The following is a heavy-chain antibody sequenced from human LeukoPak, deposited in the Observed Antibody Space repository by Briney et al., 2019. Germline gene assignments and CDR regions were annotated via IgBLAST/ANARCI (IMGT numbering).Heavy chain of an antibody. D-gene: IGHD2-15*01. J-gene: IGHJ4*02. V-gene: IGHV3-21*01. CDR1: GFTFSSYA. Sequence: PGGSLRLSCAASGFTFSSYAMGWVRQAPGKGLEWVSSISSSSSYIYYADSVKGRFTISRDNAKNSLYLQMNSLRAEDTAVYYCARDPPRGSCIDYWGQGTLVTVSS. CDR3: ARDPPRGSCIDY. CDR2: ISSSSSYI.